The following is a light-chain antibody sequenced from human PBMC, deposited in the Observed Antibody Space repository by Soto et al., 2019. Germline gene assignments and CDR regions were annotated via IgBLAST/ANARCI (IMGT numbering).Light chain of an antibody. Sequence: DIQMPQSPCSLSASVGDTVTPTCRASQDISTWVAWYQQKPGKAPKLLISAASTLESGVPGRFSGSGSETDFTLIISSLQPEDFATYFCQQGDSFPFTFGGGTKVDI. V-gene: IGKV1-12*01. J-gene: IGKJ4*01. CDR1: QDISTW. CDR3: QQGDSFPFT. CDR2: AAS.